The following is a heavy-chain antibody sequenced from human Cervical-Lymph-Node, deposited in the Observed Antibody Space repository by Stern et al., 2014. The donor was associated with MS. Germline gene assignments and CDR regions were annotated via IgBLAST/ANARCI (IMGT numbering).Heavy chain of an antibody. D-gene: IGHD4-17*01. V-gene: IGHV3-21*01. CDR1: GFTFRSHN. Sequence: EVQLVQSGGGLVKPGGSLRLSCTASGFTFRSHNMNWVRQAPGKGLAWVSSISTSGTYIYYSDSVKARFTISRDNAKNSLYLLMNSLRADDTAVYYCARDFYGDYGLDYWGQGTLLTVSS. J-gene: IGHJ4*02. CDR3: ARDFYGDYGLDY. CDR2: ISTSGTYI.